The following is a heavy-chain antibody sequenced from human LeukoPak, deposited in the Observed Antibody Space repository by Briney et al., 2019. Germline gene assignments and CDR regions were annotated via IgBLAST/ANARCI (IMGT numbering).Heavy chain of an antibody. V-gene: IGHV3-53*01. CDR2: IYSGGST. Sequence: QPGGSLRLSCAASGFTVSSNYMNWVRQAPGKGLEWVSIIYSGGSTFYADSVKGRFTISRDNSKNTLFLQMNSLRAEDTAVYYCAKSRDLPLDAFDIWGQGTMVTVSS. CDR1: GFTVSSNY. J-gene: IGHJ3*02. CDR3: AKSRDLPLDAFDI.